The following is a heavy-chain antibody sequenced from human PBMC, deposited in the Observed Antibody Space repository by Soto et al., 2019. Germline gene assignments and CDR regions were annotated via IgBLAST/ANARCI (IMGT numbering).Heavy chain of an antibody. CDR1: GFTFSSYA. CDR3: AKDVVSSGYLWYFDY. D-gene: IGHD6-19*01. J-gene: IGHJ4*02. Sequence: GGSLRLSCAASGFTFSSYAMSWVRQAPGKGLEWVSAISGSGGSTYYADSVKGRFTISRDNSNNTLYLQMNSLRAEDTAVYYCAKDVVSSGYLWYFDYWGQGTLVTVSS. CDR2: ISGSGGST. V-gene: IGHV3-23*01.